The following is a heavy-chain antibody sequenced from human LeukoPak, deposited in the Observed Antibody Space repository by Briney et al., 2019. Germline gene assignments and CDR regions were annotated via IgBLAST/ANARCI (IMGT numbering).Heavy chain of an antibody. CDR1: GFTFSSYA. J-gene: IGHJ4*02. CDR3: ARSRDFDY. Sequence: GESLRLPCAASGFTFSSYAIHWVRQAPEKGLEYVSAISGGGGSTHYVDSVKGRFTISRDKSKNTVYLQMGSLRAEDTAVYYCARSRDFDYWGQGTLVTVSS. CDR2: ISGGGGST. V-gene: IGHV3-64*02.